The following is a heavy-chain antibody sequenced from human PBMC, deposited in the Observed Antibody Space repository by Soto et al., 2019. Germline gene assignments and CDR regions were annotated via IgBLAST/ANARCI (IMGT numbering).Heavy chain of an antibody. CDR2: IYYSGST. J-gene: IGHJ4*02. CDR3: ARVLSEVGATPFDY. CDR1: GGSISSGDYY. Sequence: SETLSVTCTVSGGSISSGDYYWSWIRQPPGKGLEWIGYIYYSGSTYYNPSLKSRVTISVDTSKNQFSLKLSSVTAADTAVYYCARVLSEVGATPFDYWGQGTLVTVSS. V-gene: IGHV4-30-4*01. D-gene: IGHD1-26*01.